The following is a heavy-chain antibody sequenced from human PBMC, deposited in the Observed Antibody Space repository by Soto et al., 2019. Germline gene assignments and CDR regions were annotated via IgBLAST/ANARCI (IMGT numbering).Heavy chain of an antibody. J-gene: IGHJ4*02. CDR2: IYPGDSET. D-gene: IGHD6-13*01. V-gene: IGHV5-51*01. CDR1: GYTFSTFW. Sequence: PGESLKISCQCSGYTFSTFWIAWVGQLTGKGLEYMGIIYPGDSETRYSPSFHGKVTISAERSTGTAYLQWSSLEASDSAFYFCARSPRSSPYFDYWGQGALVTVSS. CDR3: ARSPRSSPYFDY.